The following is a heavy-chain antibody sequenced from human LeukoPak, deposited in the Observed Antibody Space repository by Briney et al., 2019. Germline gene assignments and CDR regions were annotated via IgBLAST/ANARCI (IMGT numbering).Heavy chain of an antibody. V-gene: IGHV3-66*03. CDR2: IYSDNT. CDR1: GFTVSSNS. D-gene: IGHD3-10*01. J-gene: IGHJ6*03. CDR3: ARQWSGLVYYMDV. Sequence: PGGSLRLSCTVSGFTVSSNSMSWIRQAPGKGLEWVSFIYSDNTHYSDSVKGRFTISRDNSKNTLYLHMNSLRTEDTAVYYCARQWSGLVYYMDVWGKGTTVTVSS.